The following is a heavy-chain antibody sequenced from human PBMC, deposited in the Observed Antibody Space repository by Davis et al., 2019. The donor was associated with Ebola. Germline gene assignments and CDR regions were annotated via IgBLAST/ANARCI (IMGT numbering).Heavy chain of an antibody. J-gene: IGHJ4*02. CDR1: GFTSSTYW. CDR3: ARGDTGMIVVVITLFDY. V-gene: IGHV3-74*01. CDR2: ITSDGSST. D-gene: IGHD3-22*01. Sequence: HTSGSLSLTCAASGFTSSTYWMHWVRQAPGKGLVWVSRITSDGSSTSYADSVKGRFTISRDNAKNTLYLQMNSLRAEDTAVYYCARGDTGMIVVVITLFDYWGQGTLVTVSS.